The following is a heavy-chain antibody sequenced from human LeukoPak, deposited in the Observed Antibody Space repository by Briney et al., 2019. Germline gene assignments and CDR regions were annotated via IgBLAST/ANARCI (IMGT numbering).Heavy chain of an antibody. CDR3: ARDDDWNYEDY. D-gene: IGHD1-7*01. V-gene: IGHV3-7*01. CDR1: GFAFSNYW. CDR2: IKQDGSEK. Sequence: GGSLRLSCAASGFAFSNYWMSWVRQAPGKGLQWVANIKQDGSEKYYVDSVKGRFTISRDNAKKSLYLQMNSLRAEDTAVYYCARDDDWNYEDYWGQGTLVTVSS. J-gene: IGHJ4*02.